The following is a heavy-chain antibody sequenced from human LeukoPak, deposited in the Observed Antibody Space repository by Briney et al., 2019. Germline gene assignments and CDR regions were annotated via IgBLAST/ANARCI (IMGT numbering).Heavy chain of an antibody. CDR1: GFTFSSYG. CDR2: ISYDGSNK. CDR3: TVVVITDSYFDY. J-gene: IGHJ4*02. V-gene: IGHV3-30*03. D-gene: IGHD3-22*01. Sequence: PGGSLRLSCAASGFTFSSYGMHWVRQAPGKGLEWVAVISYDGSNKYYADSVKGRFTISRDNSKNTLYLQMNSLRAEDTAVYYCTVVVITDSYFDYWGQGTLVTVSS.